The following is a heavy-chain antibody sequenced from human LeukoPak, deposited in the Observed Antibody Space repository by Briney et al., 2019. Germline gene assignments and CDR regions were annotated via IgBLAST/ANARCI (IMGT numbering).Heavy chain of an antibody. D-gene: IGHD3-3*01. J-gene: IGHJ6*03. V-gene: IGHV1-2*02. CDR2: INPNSGVT. CDR3: ARAPYYDFWSGSPSFYYMDV. CDR1: GYTLTVYY. Sequence: ASVKVSCKASGYTLTVYYMHWVRQGPGERVGWVGWINPNSGVTNYAQKFQGRVTMTRDTSISTASMELRRLRSDDTAMYYCARAPYYDFWSGSPSFYYMDVWGKGTTVTVSS.